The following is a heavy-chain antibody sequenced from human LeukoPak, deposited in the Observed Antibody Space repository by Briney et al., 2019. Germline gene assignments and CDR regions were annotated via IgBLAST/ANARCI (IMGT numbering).Heavy chain of an antibody. Sequence: SETLSLTCGVFGASFNNYYWSWIRQSPGEGLEWIGEINHGGSTNYNPSLKSRVTISVDTSKNQFSLKLSSVTAADTAVYYCARGGYYGSGNDFRFDPWGQGTLVTVSS. CDR3: ARGGYYGSGNDFRFDP. CDR2: INHGGST. V-gene: IGHV4-34*01. D-gene: IGHD3-10*01. CDR1: GASFNNYY. J-gene: IGHJ5*02.